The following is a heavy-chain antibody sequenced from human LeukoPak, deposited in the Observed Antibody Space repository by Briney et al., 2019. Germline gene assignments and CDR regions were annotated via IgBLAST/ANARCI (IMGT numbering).Heavy chain of an antibody. J-gene: IGHJ4*02. CDR2: INHSGST. D-gene: IGHD6-13*01. Sequence: PSETLSLTCAVYGGSFSGYCWSWIRQPPGKRLEWIGEINHSGSTNYNPSLKSRVTISVDTSKNQFSLKLSSVTAADTAVYYCARGPYSSSWYYWGQGTLVTVSS. V-gene: IGHV4-34*01. CDR1: GGSFSGYC. CDR3: ARGPYSSSWYY.